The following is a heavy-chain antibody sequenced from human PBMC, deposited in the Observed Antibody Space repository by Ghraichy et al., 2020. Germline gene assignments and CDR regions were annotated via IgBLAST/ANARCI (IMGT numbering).Heavy chain of an antibody. Sequence: GGSLRLSCAAFGFTFSRYTMSWVRQAPGKGLEWISYISSSSSTIYYADSVRGRFTVSRDNAKNSLYLQMNSLRDEDTAVYYCARDPGSASYRAFDFWGQGALVTVSS. V-gene: IGHV3-48*02. CDR2: ISSSSSTI. J-gene: IGHJ4*02. CDR3: ARDPGSASYRAFDF. D-gene: IGHD6-25*01. CDR1: GFTFSRYT.